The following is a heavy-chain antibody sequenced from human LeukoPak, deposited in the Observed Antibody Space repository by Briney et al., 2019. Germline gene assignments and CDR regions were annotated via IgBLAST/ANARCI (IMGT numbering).Heavy chain of an antibody. D-gene: IGHD5-24*01. CDR3: ARVRWLQSPHFDY. J-gene: IGHJ4*02. CDR2: IYYSGST. Sequence: PSETLSLTCTVSGGSVSSGSYYWSWIRQPPGKGLEWIGYIYYSGSTNYNPSLKSRVTISVDTSKNQFSLKLSSVTAADTAVYYCARVRWLQSPHFDYWGQGTLVTVSS. V-gene: IGHV4-61*01. CDR1: GGSVSSGSYY.